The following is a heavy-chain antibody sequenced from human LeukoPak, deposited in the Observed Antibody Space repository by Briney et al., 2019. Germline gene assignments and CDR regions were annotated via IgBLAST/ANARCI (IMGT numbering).Heavy chain of an antibody. J-gene: IGHJ4*02. V-gene: IGHV3-74*01. CDR1: GFTFRTYW. CDR3: ARDQTGFGELLWD. D-gene: IGHD3-10*01. CDR2: INEDGSIT. Sequence: GGSLRLSCAVSGFTFRTYWTHWVRQVPGEGLVWVSRINEDGSITNYADSVKGRFSISRDNAKNTLYLQMNSLRAEDTAVYYCARDQTGFGELLWDWGQGTLVTVSS.